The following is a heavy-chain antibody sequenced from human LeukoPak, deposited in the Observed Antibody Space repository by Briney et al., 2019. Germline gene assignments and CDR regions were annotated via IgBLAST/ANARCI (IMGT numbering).Heavy chain of an antibody. Sequence: GGSLRLSCAASGFTFTSYGMHWVRQAPGKGLEWVAVITSDGSNKYYADSMKGRFTIYRDNSKKTLYLQMICLRAEDTAVYYCAKDPAMDVWGQGTTVTVSS. CDR2: ITSDGSNK. V-gene: IGHV3-30*18. CDR3: AKDPAMDV. J-gene: IGHJ6*02. CDR1: GFTFTSYG.